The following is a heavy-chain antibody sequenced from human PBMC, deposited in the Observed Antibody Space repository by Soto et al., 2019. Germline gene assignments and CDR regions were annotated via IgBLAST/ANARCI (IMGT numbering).Heavy chain of an antibody. Sequence: GALRLSGAASGFTVSSNYMSWVRQAPGKGLEWVSVIYSGGSTYYADSVKGRFTISRDNSKNTLYLQMNSLRAEDTAVYYCVSDSGSTYGPPAYWRDATLVPV. D-gene: IGHD5-18*01. J-gene: IGHJ4*01. CDR2: IYSGGST. CDR3: VSDSGSTYGPPAY. V-gene: IGHV3-53*01. CDR1: GFTVSSNY.